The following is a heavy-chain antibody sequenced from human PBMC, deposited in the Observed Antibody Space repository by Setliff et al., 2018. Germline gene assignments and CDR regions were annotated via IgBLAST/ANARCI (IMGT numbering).Heavy chain of an antibody. CDR2: IIPIFGTA. D-gene: IGHD3-22*01. CDR1: GGTFSSYD. Sequence: SVKVSCKASGGTFSSYDISWVRQAPGQGLEWMGRIIPIFGTANYAQKFQGRVTMTEDTSTDTAYMELSSLRSEDTAVYYCAADYYDSSGYGYWGQGTLVTV. J-gene: IGHJ4*02. CDR3: AADYYDSSGYGY. V-gene: IGHV1-69*06.